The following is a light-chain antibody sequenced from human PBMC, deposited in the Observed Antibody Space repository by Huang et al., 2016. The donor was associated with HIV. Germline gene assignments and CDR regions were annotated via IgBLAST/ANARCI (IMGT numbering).Light chain of an antibody. J-gene: IGKJ4*01. CDR3: QQRSSGVT. CDR2: DTS. CDR1: QSVGNY. Sequence: IVLTQSPATLSWYPGERVTLSCWASQSVGNYIAWYQQHPGQSPKLLSYDTSNRATGTPVRFSGRGSGTDFTLTISSLESEDFAVYYCQQRSSGVTFGGGTKVQVK. V-gene: IGKV3-11*01.